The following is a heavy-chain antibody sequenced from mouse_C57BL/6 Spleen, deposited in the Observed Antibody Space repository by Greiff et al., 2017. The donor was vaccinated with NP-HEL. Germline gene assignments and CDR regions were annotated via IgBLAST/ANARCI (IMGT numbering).Heavy chain of an antibody. CDR3: GREGITTEVEDD. V-gene: IGHV1-4*01. J-gene: IGHJ2*01. Sequence: QVQLQQSGADLARPGASVKMSCKASGYTFTSYTMHWVKQRPGQGLEWIGYINPSSGYTKYNQKFKDKATLTADKSSSTAYMQLSSLTSEDSAVYYCGREGITTEVEDDWGQGTTLTVSS. CDR1: GYTFTSYT. CDR2: INPSSGYT. D-gene: IGHD1-1*01.